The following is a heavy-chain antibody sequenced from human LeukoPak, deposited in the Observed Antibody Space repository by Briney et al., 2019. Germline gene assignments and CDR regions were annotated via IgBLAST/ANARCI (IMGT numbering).Heavy chain of an antibody. CDR3: ARGITIFGVLRSPWFDP. J-gene: IGHJ5*02. Sequence: GGSLRLSCAVSGFTFSSYWMHWVRQAPGKGLVWVSRLNSDGSNTSYADSVKGRSTISRDNAKNTLYLQMNSLRAEDSAVYYCARGITIFGVLRSPWFDPWGQGTLVTVSS. D-gene: IGHD3-3*01. CDR1: GFTFSSYW. V-gene: IGHV3-74*01. CDR2: LNSDGSNT.